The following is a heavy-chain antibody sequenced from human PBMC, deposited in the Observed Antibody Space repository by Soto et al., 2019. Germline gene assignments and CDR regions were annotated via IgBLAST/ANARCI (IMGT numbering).Heavy chain of an antibody. Sequence: QVQLVQSGAEVKKPGASVKVSCKASGYTFTSYDISWVGQPTGQGLEWMGWMNPNNGNTDYAPKFQGRVTMTMNTSIGTAYMELSSLRSEDTAVYYCARSPRNYYALGSYSYFRHWGQGTLVTVSS. CDR3: ARSPRNYYALGSYSYFRH. CDR1: GYTFTSYD. J-gene: IGHJ1*01. V-gene: IGHV1-8*01. D-gene: IGHD3-10*01. CDR2: MNPNNGNT.